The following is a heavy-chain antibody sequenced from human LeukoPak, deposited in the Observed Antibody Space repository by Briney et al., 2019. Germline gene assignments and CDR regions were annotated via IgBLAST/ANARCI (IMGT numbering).Heavy chain of an antibody. CDR2: IIPIFGTA. D-gene: IGHD4-17*01. J-gene: IGHJ3*02. CDR3: ARGATTYAFDI. Sequence: GASVKVSCKASGYTFTGYYMHWVRQAPGQGLEWMGGIIPIFGTANYAQKFQGRVTITADKSTSTAYMELSSLRSEDTAVYYCARGATTYAFDIWGQGTMVTVSS. CDR1: GYTFTGYY. V-gene: IGHV1-69*06.